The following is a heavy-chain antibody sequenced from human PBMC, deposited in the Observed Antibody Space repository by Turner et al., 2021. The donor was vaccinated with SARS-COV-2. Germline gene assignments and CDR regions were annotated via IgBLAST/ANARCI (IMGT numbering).Heavy chain of an antibody. V-gene: IGHV3-7*01. CDR2: IKQDGSAK. Sequence: EVQLVESGGDLVQPGGSLRLSWAASGFNFTHSWMSWVRQAPGRGLEWVANIKQDGSAKFYQDSVRGRFTITRDNAKNTLYLQMDSLRAEDTAVYYCAREMDNSGFASWGQGILVSVSS. CDR3: AREMDNSGFAS. D-gene: IGHD5-12*01. CDR1: GFNFTHSW. J-gene: IGHJ5*01.